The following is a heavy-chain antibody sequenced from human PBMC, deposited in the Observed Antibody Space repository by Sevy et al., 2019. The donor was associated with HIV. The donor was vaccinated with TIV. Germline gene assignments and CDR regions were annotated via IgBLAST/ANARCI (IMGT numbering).Heavy chain of an antibody. V-gene: IGHV6-1*01. Sequence: KQSQTLSLTCAISGDSVSSNSAAWNWIRQSPSRGLEWLGRTYYSSKWYNDYAVSVKSRITINPDTSKNQFSLQLNSVTPEDTALYYCERDTKLGMGYYYYYMDVWGKGTTVTVSS. CDR3: ERDTKLGMGYYYYYMDV. J-gene: IGHJ6*03. CDR2: TYYSSKWYN. CDR1: GDSVSSNSAA. D-gene: IGHD7-27*01.